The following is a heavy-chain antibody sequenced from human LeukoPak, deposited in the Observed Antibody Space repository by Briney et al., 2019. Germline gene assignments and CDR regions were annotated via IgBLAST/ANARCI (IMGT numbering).Heavy chain of an antibody. J-gene: IGHJ5*02. D-gene: IGHD2-15*01. CDR2: ISYDGSNK. CDR1: GFTFSSYG. V-gene: IGHV3-30*03. CDR3: ARGAYCSGGSCRNWFDP. Sequence: GGSLRLSCAASGFTFSSYGMHWVRQAPGKGLEWVAVISYDGSNKYYADSVKGRFTISRDNSKNTLYLQMNSLRAEDTAVYYCARGAYCSGGSCRNWFDPWGQGTLVTVSS.